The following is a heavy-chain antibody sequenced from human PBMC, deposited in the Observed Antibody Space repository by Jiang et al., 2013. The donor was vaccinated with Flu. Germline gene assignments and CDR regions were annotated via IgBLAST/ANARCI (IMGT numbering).Heavy chain of an antibody. CDR3: ARSGNDILTGYYFDY. Sequence: GLVKPSETLSLTCTVSGGSISSSSYYWGWIRQPPGKGLEWIGSIYYSGSTYYNPSLKSRVTISVDTSKNQFSLKLSSVTAADTAVYYCARSGNDILTGYYFDYWGQGTLVTVSS. D-gene: IGHD3-9*01. CDR2: IYYSGST. CDR1: GGSISSSSYY. J-gene: IGHJ4*02. V-gene: IGHV4-39*01.